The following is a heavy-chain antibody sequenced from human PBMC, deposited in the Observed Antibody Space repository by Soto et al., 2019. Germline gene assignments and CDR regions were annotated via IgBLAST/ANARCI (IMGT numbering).Heavy chain of an antibody. CDR2: IYYNGNT. J-gene: IGHJ4*02. D-gene: IGHD3-16*02. V-gene: IGHV4-59*08. Sequence: QVQLQGSGPGLVKPSETLSLTCTVSGGSISGYFWTWIRQPPGKGLEWIGYIYYNGNTDYNPSLTSRVTISVDTSKNQFSLKLNTVTAADTAVYYCARSQYGYPWDYWGQGALVTVSS. CDR1: GGSISGYF. CDR3: ARSQYGYPWDY.